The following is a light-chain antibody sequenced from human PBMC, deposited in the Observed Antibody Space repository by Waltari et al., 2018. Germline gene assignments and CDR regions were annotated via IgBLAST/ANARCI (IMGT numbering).Light chain of an antibody. CDR2: GNS. V-gene: IGLV1-40*01. Sequence: QSVLTQPPSVSGAPGQRVTIPCTGSSSNIGPGYDVHWSQQLPGTAPKLLIYGNSNRPSGVPDRFSGSKSGTSASLAITGLQAEDEADYYCQSYDSSLSGWGVFGGGTKLTVL. CDR3: QSYDSSLSGWGV. CDR1: SSNIGPGYD. J-gene: IGLJ2*01.